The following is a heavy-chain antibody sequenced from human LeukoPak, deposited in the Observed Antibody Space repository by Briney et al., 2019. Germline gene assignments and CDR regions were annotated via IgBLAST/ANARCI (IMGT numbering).Heavy chain of an antibody. Sequence: APVKVSCKASGYTFSNYGIIWVRQAPGQGLEWMGWINPNSGGTNYAQKFQGRVTMTRDTSISTAYMELSRLRSDDTAVYYCARDEGSDDPLYYWGQGTLVTVSS. CDR2: INPNSGGT. V-gene: IGHV1-2*02. CDR1: GYTFSNYG. J-gene: IGHJ4*02. D-gene: IGHD3-3*01. CDR3: ARDEGSDDPLYY.